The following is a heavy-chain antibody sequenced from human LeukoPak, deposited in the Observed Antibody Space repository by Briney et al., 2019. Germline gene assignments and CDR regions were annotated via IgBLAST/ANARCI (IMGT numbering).Heavy chain of an antibody. CDR3: AKGGGYEAQYYYYYLDV. CDR2: ISSRSSNK. Sequence: GGSLRLSCAASGFTFSNHYMSWIRQAPGKGLVWVSYISSRSSNKYYADSVKGRFTISRDNAKNSLYLQMNSLRAEDTAVYYCAKGGGYEAQYYYYYLDVWGKGTTVTISS. CDR1: GFTFSNHY. V-gene: IGHV3-11*04. D-gene: IGHD5-12*01. J-gene: IGHJ6*03.